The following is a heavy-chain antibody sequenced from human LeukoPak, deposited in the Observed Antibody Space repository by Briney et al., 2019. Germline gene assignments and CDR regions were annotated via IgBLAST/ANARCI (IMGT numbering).Heavy chain of an antibody. CDR2: IYYSGST. CDR1: GGSISSYY. V-gene: IGHV4-59*01. D-gene: IGHD6-6*01. CDR3: ARKLFAFDI. J-gene: IGHJ3*02. Sequence: PSETLSLTCTVSGGSISSYYWSWIRQPPGKGLEWIGYIYYSGSTNYNPSLKSRVAISVDTSKNQFSLKLSSVTAADTAVYYCARKLFAFDIWGQGTMVTVSS.